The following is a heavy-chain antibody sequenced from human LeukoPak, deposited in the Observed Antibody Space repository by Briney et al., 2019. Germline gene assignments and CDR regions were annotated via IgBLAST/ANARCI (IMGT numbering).Heavy chain of an antibody. D-gene: IGHD3-16*01. CDR2: INHSGST. J-gene: IGHJ6*03. Sequence: SETLSLICAVYGGSFSGYYWSWIRQPPGKGLEWIGEINHSGSTNYNPSLKSRVTISVDTSKNQFSLKLSSVTAADTAVYYCARGRLPYPTYYYYYMDVWGKGTTVTVSS. V-gene: IGHV4-34*01. CDR3: ARGRLPYPTYYYYYMDV. CDR1: GGSFSGYY.